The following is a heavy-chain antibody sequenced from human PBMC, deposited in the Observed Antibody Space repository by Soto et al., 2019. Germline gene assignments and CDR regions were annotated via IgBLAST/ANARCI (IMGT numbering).Heavy chain of an antibody. Sequence: GASVKVSCKASGGTFSSYAISWVRQAPGQGLEWMGGIIPIFGTANYAQKFQGRVTITADESTSTAYMELSSLRSEDTAVYYCARDLVDTAMAPYYYYYSMDVWGQGTTVTVSS. CDR1: GGTFSSYA. D-gene: IGHD5-18*01. V-gene: IGHV1-69*13. J-gene: IGHJ6*02. CDR3: ARDLVDTAMAPYYYYYSMDV. CDR2: IIPIFGTA.